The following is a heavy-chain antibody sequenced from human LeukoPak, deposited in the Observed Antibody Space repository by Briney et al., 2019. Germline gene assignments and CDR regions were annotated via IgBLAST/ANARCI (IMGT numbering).Heavy chain of an antibody. J-gene: IGHJ6*02. Sequence: GGSLRLSCAASGFTFSSNYMSWVRQAPGKGLEWVSVIYSGGSIYYADSVKGRFTISRHNSKNTLYLQMNSLRAEDTAVYYCAREHIVVVPAATTYYYYGMDVWGQGTTVTVSS. D-gene: IGHD2-2*01. CDR3: AREHIVVVPAATTYYYYGMDV. CDR2: IYSGGSI. V-gene: IGHV3-53*04. CDR1: GFTFSSNY.